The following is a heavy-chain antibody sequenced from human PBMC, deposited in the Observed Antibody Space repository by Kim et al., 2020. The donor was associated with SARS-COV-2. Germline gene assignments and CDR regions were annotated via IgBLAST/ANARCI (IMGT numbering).Heavy chain of an antibody. J-gene: IGHJ4*02. D-gene: IGHD1-26*01. CDR1: GFTFSEYG. CDR3: AGDTPPVGTFYLDS. V-gene: IGHV3-33*01. CDR2: IWPDGSQK. Sequence: GGSLRLSCGASGFTFSEYGMHWVRQAPGKGLEWVAVIWPDGSQKFYADSVEGRFTISRTYPMDPMYRQITSRGVGDTPVSSFAGDTPPVGTFYLDSWGQG.